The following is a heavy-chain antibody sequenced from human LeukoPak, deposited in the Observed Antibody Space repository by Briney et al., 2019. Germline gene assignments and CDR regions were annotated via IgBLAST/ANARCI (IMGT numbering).Heavy chain of an antibody. CDR1: GFTFSSYG. Sequence: GGSLRLSCAASGFTFSSYGMHWVRQAPGKGLEWVAVISYDGSNKYYADSVKGRFTISRDNSKNTLYLQMNSLRAEDTAVYYCAKRGPDGSGSYYNELYYYYGMDVWGQGTTVTVSS. J-gene: IGHJ6*02. CDR2: ISYDGSNK. CDR3: AKRGPDGSGSYYNELYYYYGMDV. D-gene: IGHD3-10*01. V-gene: IGHV3-30*18.